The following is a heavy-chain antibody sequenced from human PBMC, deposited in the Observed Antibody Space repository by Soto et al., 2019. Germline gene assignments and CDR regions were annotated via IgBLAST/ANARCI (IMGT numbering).Heavy chain of an antibody. CDR3: ARPPGYISDWYYFDL. D-gene: IGHD3-9*01. J-gene: IGHJ4*02. V-gene: IGHV1-2*02. CDR1: GYSFIDYY. Sequence: AKVSCKASGYSFIDYYMHWVRQAPGQGFEWMGRISPKSGGTNYAQKFEGRVTMTWDTSLNTAYMELSSLISEDTAVYYCARPPGYISDWYYFDLWGQGTLVTVSS. CDR2: ISPKSGGT.